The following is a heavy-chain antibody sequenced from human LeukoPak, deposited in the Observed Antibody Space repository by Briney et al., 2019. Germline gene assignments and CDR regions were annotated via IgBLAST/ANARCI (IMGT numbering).Heavy chain of an antibody. Sequence: SETLSLTCTVSGGSINSGSYYWGWIRQPPGKGLEWIGSIYYSGSTYYNPSLKSRVTISVDTSKNQFSLKLSSVTAADTAVYYCARGRYLTTTGGAAAGFLDYWGQGSPVTVST. CDR2: IYYSGST. D-gene: IGHD6-13*01. CDR1: GGSINSGSYY. CDR3: ARGRYLTTTGGAAAGFLDY. V-gene: IGHV4-39*07. J-gene: IGHJ4*02.